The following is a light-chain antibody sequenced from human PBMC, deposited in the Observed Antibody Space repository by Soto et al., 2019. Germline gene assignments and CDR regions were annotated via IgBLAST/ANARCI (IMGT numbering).Light chain of an antibody. CDR1: SSNIGATYD. J-gene: IGLJ2*01. V-gene: IGLV1-40*01. CDR2: GNN. Sequence: QLVLTQPPSVSGAPGQRVTISCTGSSSNIGATYDVQWYQQLPGTAPKLLIYGNNNRPSGVPDRISGSKSGTSASLAITGLQAEDEAHYYCQSYDSSLSGVVFGGGTKLTVL. CDR3: QSYDSSLSGVV.